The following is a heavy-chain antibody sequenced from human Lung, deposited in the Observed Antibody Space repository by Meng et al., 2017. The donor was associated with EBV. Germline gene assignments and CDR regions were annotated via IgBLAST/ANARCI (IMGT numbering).Heavy chain of an antibody. CDR1: GFTFSSYS. J-gene: IGHJ1*01. V-gene: IGHV3-21*01. D-gene: IGHD1-26*01. Sequence: EVQLVESGGGLVKPGGSLRLSCAASGFTFSSYSMNWVRQAPGKGLEWVSSISSSSSYIYYAGSVKGRFTISRDNAKNSLYLQMNSLRAEDTAVYYCARMYSGSYYGYFQHWGQGTLVTVSA. CDR3: ARMYSGSYYGYFQH. CDR2: ISSSSSYI.